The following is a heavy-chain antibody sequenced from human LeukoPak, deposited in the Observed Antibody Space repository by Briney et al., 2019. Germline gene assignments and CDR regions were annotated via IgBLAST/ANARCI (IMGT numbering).Heavy chain of an antibody. Sequence: SETLSLTCTVSGGSISSSGYYWGWIRQSPGKGLEWIGTFYYSGSTYYNVSLKSRVTISVDTSKNQFSLQVSSVTAADTAVYYCARHLGYCSSTSCSPWFDPWGQGTLVTVSS. CDR1: GGSISSSGYY. CDR2: FYYSGST. CDR3: ARHLGYCSSTSCSPWFDP. V-gene: IGHV4-39*01. D-gene: IGHD2-2*01. J-gene: IGHJ5*02.